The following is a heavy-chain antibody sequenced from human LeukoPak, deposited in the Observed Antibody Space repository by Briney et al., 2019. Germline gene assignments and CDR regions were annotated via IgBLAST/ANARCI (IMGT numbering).Heavy chain of an antibody. D-gene: IGHD6-6*01. CDR3: ASSSAISYYFDY. CDR1: GYSISSGYY. CDR2: IYHGGST. V-gene: IGHV4-38-2*02. J-gene: IGHJ4*02. Sequence: SETLSLTCTVSGYSISSGYYWGWVRQPPGKWLEWVGSIYHGGSTYYNPSLKSRITISVDTSKNQSSLKLSSVTAADTSVYNCASSSAISYYFDYWGQGTLVTVSS.